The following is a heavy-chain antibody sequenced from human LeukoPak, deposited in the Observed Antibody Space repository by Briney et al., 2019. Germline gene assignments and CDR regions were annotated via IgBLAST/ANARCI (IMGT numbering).Heavy chain of an antibody. V-gene: IGHV3-74*01. CDR3: ARESYYDSSGYYFDY. J-gene: IGHJ4*02. Sequence: PGWSLRLSCAASGFTFIRYWMHWVRQAPGKGLVWVSRIDNDGFSTNYADTVKGRFTISRDNAKNTLFLQMNSLRAEDTAVYYCARESYYDSSGYYFDYWGRGTLVTVSS. D-gene: IGHD3-22*01. CDR2: IDNDGFST. CDR1: GFTFIRYW.